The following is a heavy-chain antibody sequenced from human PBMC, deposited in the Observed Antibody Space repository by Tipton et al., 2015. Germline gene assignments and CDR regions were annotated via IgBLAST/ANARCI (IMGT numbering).Heavy chain of an antibody. CDR1: GFIFSTYD. CDR2: IRSDGGGT. J-gene: IGHJ4*02. CDR3: ARDYCSVTSCYDY. D-gene: IGHD2-2*01. Sequence: SLRLSCAASGFIFSTYDMHWVRQAPGKGLEYVSAIRSDGGGTVYADSVKGRFTVSRDTSKNTLYLQMDSLGADDTAVYYCARDYCSVTSCYDYWGQGTLVTVS. V-gene: IGHV3-64*04.